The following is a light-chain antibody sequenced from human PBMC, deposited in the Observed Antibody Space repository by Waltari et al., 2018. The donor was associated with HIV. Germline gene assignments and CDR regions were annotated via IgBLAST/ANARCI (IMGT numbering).Light chain of an antibody. V-gene: IGLV3-21*02. CDR1: TTGSQS. CDR2: DDS. Sequence: SNVLTQPPSVSVAPGQTARITCGGNTTGSQSLHWYQQRPGQAPVVVGFDDSDRPSGIPERFAGSNSGNTATLTISRVEAGDEADYYCQVWDSSRDWVFGGGTKLTVL. CDR3: QVWDSSRDWV. J-gene: IGLJ3*02.